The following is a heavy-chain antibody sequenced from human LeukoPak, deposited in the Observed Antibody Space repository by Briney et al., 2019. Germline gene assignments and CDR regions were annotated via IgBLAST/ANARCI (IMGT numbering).Heavy chain of an antibody. CDR1: GYIFTSYW. Sequence: GESLKISCKGSGYIFTSYWITWVRQMPGKGLEWMGMIDPTDSYTNYSPSFQGHVTISTDKSIRTACLHWTSLKASDTAIYYCARRGRSSSNFDFWGQGTQVTVSS. V-gene: IGHV5-10-1*01. J-gene: IGHJ4*02. CDR2: IDPTDSYT. D-gene: IGHD6-6*01. CDR3: ARRGRSSSNFDF.